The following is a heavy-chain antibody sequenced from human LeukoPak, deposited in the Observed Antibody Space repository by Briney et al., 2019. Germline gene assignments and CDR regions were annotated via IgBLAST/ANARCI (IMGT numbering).Heavy chain of an antibody. J-gene: IGHJ4*02. Sequence: TLSLTCTVSGGSISSHYWSWIRQPPGKALEWLARIDWDDDKYYNTSLKTRLTISKDTSKNQVVLTMTNMDPVDTATYYCARILHYDGSGYYSFDYWGQGTLVTVSS. CDR1: GGSISSHYW. V-gene: IGHV2-70*11. CDR2: IDWDDDK. D-gene: IGHD3-22*01. CDR3: ARILHYDGSGYYSFDY.